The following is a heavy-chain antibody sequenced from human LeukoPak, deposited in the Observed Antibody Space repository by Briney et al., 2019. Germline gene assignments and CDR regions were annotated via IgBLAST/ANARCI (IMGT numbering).Heavy chain of an antibody. D-gene: IGHD3-22*01. CDR3: ARDEAVYYYDSSGYSPFDY. CDR2: IWYDGSNK. J-gene: IGHJ4*02. CDR1: GFTFSSYG. V-gene: IGHV3-33*01. Sequence: GGSLRLSCAASGFTFSSYGMHWVRQAPGKGLEWVAVIWYDGSNKYYADSVKGRFTISRDNSKNTLYLQMNSLRAEDTAVYYCARDEAVYYYDSSGYSPFDYWGRGTLVTVSS.